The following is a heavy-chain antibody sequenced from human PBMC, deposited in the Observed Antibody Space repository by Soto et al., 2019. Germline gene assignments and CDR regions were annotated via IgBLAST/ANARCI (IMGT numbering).Heavy chain of an antibody. CDR2: IYPSGST. Sequence: QVQLQESGPGLVKPSETLSLTCTVSGGSISSDYWSWFRQPAGQGLEWIGRIYPSGSTNYNPSLKSRVTMSLDTSKNQFSLKRSSVTAADTAVYYCARDQGSYYYYGMDVWGQGTTVTVSS. CDR3: ARDQGSYYYYGMDV. CDR1: GGSISSDY. V-gene: IGHV4-4*07. D-gene: IGHD2-15*01. J-gene: IGHJ6*02.